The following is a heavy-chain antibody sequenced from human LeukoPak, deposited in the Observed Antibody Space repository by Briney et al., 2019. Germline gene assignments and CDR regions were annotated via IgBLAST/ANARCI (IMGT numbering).Heavy chain of an antibody. CDR3: ATQDGYDNSGHYGY. CDR1: GFSFSNFG. D-gene: IGHD3-22*01. J-gene: IGHJ4*02. Sequence: GGSLRLSCAASGFSFSNFGMHWVRQAPGKGLEWVAVISYDGSNKYFADSVKGRFTISRNNSKNTLYLQMNSLRAEDTAVYYCATQDGYDNSGHYGYWGQGTLVTVSS. V-gene: IGHV3-30*03. CDR2: ISYDGSNK.